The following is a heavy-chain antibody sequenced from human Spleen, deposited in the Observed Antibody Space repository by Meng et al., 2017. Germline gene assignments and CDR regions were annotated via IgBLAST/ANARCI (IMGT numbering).Heavy chain of an antibody. CDR2: ISDDGGIK. J-gene: IGHJ4*02. CDR1: GITFSTST. V-gene: IGHV3-30-3*01. CDR3: ARDYYDNSGPGY. D-gene: IGHD3-22*01. Sequence: QVQLVESGRGVVQPGTSLRLSCAASGITFSTSTMSWVRQSPGKGLVWVALISDDGGIKYYADSVKGRVTISRDNSNNTLYLQMNSLRREDTALYYCARDYYDNSGPGYWGQGTLVTVSS.